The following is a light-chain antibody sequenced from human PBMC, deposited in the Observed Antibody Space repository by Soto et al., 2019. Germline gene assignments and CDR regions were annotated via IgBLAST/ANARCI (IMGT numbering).Light chain of an antibody. J-gene: IGKJ1*01. Sequence: DIVMTQSPATLSVSPGERATLSCRASQSVDTNVAWYQQKPGRAPRLLIYGASTRAAGIPVRFSGSGSGTEFTLTISSLQSEDFAVYYCQQHYKRPPWTFGQGPKVEVK. CDR1: QSVDTN. CDR2: GAS. CDR3: QQHYKRPPWT. V-gene: IGKV3-15*01.